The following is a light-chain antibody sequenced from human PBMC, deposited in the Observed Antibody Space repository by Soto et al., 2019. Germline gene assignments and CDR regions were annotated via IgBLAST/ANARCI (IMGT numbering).Light chain of an antibody. CDR1: QGVTTN. Sequence: EIVMTQSPASLSVSPGKRVTLSCRAGQGVTTNFAWYQQKSGQSPRLLIYDVSTRATGVPARFSGTGSETDFTLTISTLEPEDFAIYYCQQRSNWPPITFGQGARLEIK. CDR2: DVS. J-gene: IGKJ5*01. V-gene: IGKV3-11*01. CDR3: QQRSNWPPIT.